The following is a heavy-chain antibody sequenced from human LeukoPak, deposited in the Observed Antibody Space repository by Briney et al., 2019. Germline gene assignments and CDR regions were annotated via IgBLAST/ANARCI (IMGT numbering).Heavy chain of an antibody. V-gene: IGHV3-23*01. CDR2: ISGSGGST. Sequence: GGSLRLSCAASGFTFSSYAMSWVRQAPGNGLEWVSAISGSGGSTYYADSVKGRFTVSRDNSKNTLYLQMNSLRAEDTAVYYCAKGRGGYSNLYFDYWGQGTLVTVPS. CDR1: GFTFSSYA. CDR3: AKGRGGYSNLYFDY. J-gene: IGHJ4*02. D-gene: IGHD4-11*01.